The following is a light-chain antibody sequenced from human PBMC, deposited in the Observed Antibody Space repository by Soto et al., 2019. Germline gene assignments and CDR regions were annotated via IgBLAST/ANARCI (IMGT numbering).Light chain of an antibody. V-gene: IGKV3-11*01. J-gene: IGKJ5*01. Sequence: EIVWTQSPATLSLSPGERAALSCRASQSVSNYLAWYQQKPGQAPRLLIYDASNRATGIPARFSGTGSGTDFTLTISSLESEDFAVYYCQQRSNWPLITFGQGTRLEIK. CDR3: QQRSNWPLIT. CDR2: DAS. CDR1: QSVSNY.